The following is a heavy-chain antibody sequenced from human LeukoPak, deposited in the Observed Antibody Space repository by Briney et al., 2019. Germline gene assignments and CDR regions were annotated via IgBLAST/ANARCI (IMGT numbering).Heavy chain of an antibody. CDR3: AKGAAGVVAAAGSLLDY. CDR1: GFTFSSYA. J-gene: IGHJ4*02. Sequence: GGSLRLSCAASGFTFSSYAMSWVRQAPGKGLEWVSGISDSGGSTYYADSVKGRFTISRDNSKNTLYLQMNSLRAEDTAVYYCAKGAAGVVAAAGSLLDYWGQGTLVTVSS. CDR2: ISDSGGST. V-gene: IGHV3-23*01. D-gene: IGHD6-13*01.